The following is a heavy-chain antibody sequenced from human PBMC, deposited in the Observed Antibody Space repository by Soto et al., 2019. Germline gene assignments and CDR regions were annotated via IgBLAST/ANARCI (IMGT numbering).Heavy chain of an antibody. CDR1: GFTSSSYA. Sequence: GGSLRLSCAASGFTSSSYAMSWVRQAPGKGLEWVAVISYDGSNKYYADSVKGRFTISRDNSKNTLYLQMNSLRAEDTAVYYCARPPTSYHWNYFDYWRQGTLVTVS. CDR2: ISYDGSNK. J-gene: IGHJ4*02. CDR3: ARPPTSYHWNYFDY. V-gene: IGHV3-30*03. D-gene: IGHD1-20*01.